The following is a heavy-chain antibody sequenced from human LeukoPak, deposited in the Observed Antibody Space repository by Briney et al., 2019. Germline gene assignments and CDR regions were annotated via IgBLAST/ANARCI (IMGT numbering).Heavy chain of an antibody. V-gene: IGHV1-18*01. D-gene: IGHD1-26*01. J-gene: IGHJ6*03. CDR2: ISAYSGNT. Sequence: ASVKVSCKTSGYTFTSYGISWVRQAPGQGLEWMGWISAYSGNTNYTQTLQGRLIITTDTSTSTAYMELRSLRSDDTAVYYCARDLYSGSYLSDYYYYYYMDVWGKGTTVTVSS. CDR1: GYTFTSYG. CDR3: ARDLYSGSYLSDYYYYYYMDV.